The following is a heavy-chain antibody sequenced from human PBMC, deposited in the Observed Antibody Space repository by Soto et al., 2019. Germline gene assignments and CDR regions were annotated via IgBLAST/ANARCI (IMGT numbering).Heavy chain of an antibody. J-gene: IGHJ4*02. V-gene: IGHV1-24*01. CDR2: FDPEDGET. Sequence: ASVKVSCKVSGYTLTELSMHWVRQAPGKGLEWMGGFDPEDGETIYAQKFQGRVTMTEDTSADTAYMELSSLRSEDTAVYYCATGPLFGESPNDYWGQGTLVTVSS. CDR3: ATGPLFGESPNDY. CDR1: GYTLTELS. D-gene: IGHD3-10*02.